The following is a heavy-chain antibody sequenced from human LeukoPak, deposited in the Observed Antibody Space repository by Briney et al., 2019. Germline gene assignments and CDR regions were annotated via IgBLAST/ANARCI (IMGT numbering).Heavy chain of an antibody. V-gene: IGHV4-34*01. CDR2: INHSGST. Sequence: SETLSLTCAVYGGSFSGYYWSWIRQPPGKGLEWIGEINHSGSTNYNPSLKSRVTISVDTSKNQFSLKLSSVTAADTAEYYCARGPRRNYGDYRLDYWGQGTLVTVSS. CDR1: GGSFSGYY. CDR3: ARGPRRNYGDYRLDY. J-gene: IGHJ4*02. D-gene: IGHD4-17*01.